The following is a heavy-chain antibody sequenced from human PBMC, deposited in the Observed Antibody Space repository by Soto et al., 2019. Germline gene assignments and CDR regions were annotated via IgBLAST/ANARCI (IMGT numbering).Heavy chain of an antibody. CDR1: GFTFSSYG. V-gene: IGHV3-30*18. CDR3: AKDRGGYSGYDLYYYYYGMDV. J-gene: IGHJ6*02. D-gene: IGHD5-12*01. CDR2: ISYDGSNK. Sequence: GGSLRLSCAASGFTFSSYGMHWVRQAPGKGLEWVAVISYDGSNKYYADSVKGRFTISRDNSKNTLYLQMNSLRAEDTAVYYCAKDRGGYSGYDLYYYYYGMDVWGQGTTVTVS.